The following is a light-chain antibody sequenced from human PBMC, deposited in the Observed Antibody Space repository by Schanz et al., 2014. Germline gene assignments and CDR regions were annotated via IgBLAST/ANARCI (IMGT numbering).Light chain of an antibody. J-gene: IGLJ3*02. Sequence: QSVLTQPPSASGSPGQSVTISCTGTSSDVGGSNYVSWYQQHPGKAPKVMIFEVNTRPSGVPDRFSGSKSGNTASLTIAGLQAEDEADYYCCSYAGSSTLWVFGGGPKLTVL. V-gene: IGLV2-8*01. CDR2: EVN. CDR1: SSDVGGSNY. CDR3: CSYAGSSTLWV.